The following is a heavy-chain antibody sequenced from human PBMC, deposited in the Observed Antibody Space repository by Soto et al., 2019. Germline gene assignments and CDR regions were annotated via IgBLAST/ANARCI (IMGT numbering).Heavy chain of an antibody. Sequence: PSETLSLTCTVSGAALSSGGNFYTWVRQPPGKGLEWLGYIYYSGGTNYNPSLKSRVTISLDKSKSQFSLRLISVTAADTAVYYCTREQSDGNQFDSWGQGTLVT. CDR3: TREQSDGNQFDS. CDR1: GAALSSGGNF. D-gene: IGHD6-19*01. CDR2: IYYSGGT. J-gene: IGHJ5*01. V-gene: IGHV4-61*08.